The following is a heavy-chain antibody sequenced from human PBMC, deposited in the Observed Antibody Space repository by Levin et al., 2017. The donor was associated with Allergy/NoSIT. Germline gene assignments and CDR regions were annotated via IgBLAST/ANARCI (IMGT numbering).Heavy chain of an antibody. J-gene: IGHJ3*02. CDR2: ISSNGGST. V-gene: IGHV3-64D*06. D-gene: IGHD5-18*01. CDR3: VKDSRTRPGYSYAHDAFDI. CDR1: GFIFSSYS. Sequence: GESLKISCAASGFIFSSYSMNWVRQAPGKGLEWVSYISSNGGSTYYADSVKGRFTISRDNSKNTLYLQMSSLRAEDTAVYYCVKDSRTRPGYSYAHDAFDIWGQGTMVTVSS.